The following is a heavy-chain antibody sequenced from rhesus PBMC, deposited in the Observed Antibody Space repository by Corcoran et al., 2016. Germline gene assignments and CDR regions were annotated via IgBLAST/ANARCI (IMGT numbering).Heavy chain of an antibody. D-gene: IGHD5-24*01. V-gene: IGHV3S16*01. Sequence: EVQLVESGGGLVQPGGSLRLSCAASGFTFSSYGMSWVRQAPGKGLEWVSSISSASSYIYYADSVKGRFTISRDNAKNSLSLQMNSLRAEDTAVYYCTRYGVGTVAFDYWGQGVLVTVSS. CDR3: TRYGVGTVAFDY. CDR2: ISSASSYI. J-gene: IGHJ4*01. CDR1: GFTFSSYG.